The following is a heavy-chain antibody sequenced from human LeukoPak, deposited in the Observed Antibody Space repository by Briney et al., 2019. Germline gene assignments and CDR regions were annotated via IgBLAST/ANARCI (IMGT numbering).Heavy chain of an antibody. CDR3: AVAVADNSFDY. V-gene: IGHV1-2*06. CDR2: INPNGGGT. CDR1: GYTFTGYY. D-gene: IGHD6-19*01. Sequence: ASVKVSCKASGYTFTGYYMHWVRQAPGQGLEWMGRINPNGGGTNYAQKFQGRVTMTRDTSISTAYMELSRLRSDDTAVYYCAVAVADNSFDYWGQGTLVTVSS. J-gene: IGHJ4*02.